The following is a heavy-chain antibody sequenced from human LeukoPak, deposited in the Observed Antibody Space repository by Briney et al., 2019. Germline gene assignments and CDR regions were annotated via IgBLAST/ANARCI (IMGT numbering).Heavy chain of an antibody. CDR2: IYYSGST. Sequence: SETLTLTCTVSGGSISSSSYYWGWIRQPPGKGLEWIGSIYYSGSTYYNPSLKSRVTISVDTSKNQFSLKLSSVTAADTAVYYCARQEEQQLVISSWFDPWGQGTLVTVSS. CDR1: GGSISSSSYY. D-gene: IGHD6-13*01. J-gene: IGHJ5*02. CDR3: ARQEEQQLVISSWFDP. V-gene: IGHV4-39*01.